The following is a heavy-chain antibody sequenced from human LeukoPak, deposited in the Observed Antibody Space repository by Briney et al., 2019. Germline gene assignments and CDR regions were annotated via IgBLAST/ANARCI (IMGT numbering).Heavy chain of an antibody. CDR1: GFTFSSYS. CDR3: ARDGPRDYGEYFDP. D-gene: IGHD4-17*01. V-gene: IGHV3-20*04. CDR2: INWNGGST. Sequence: GGSLRLSCEGSGFTFSSYSMIWVRQAPGKGLEWVSGINWNGGSTGYADSVKGRFTISRDNAKNSLYLQMNSLRAEDTALYYCARDGPRDYGEYFDPWGQGTLVTVSS. J-gene: IGHJ5*02.